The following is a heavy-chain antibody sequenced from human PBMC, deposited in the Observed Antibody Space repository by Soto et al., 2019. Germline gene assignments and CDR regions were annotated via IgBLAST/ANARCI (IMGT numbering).Heavy chain of an antibody. D-gene: IGHD2-2*01. CDR1: GFTFSSYN. CDR3: AKEDIVVVPAACFDY. J-gene: IGHJ4*02. Sequence: GGSLRLSCAASGFTFSSYNMNWVRQAPGKGLEWVSSISSSSSYIYYADSVKGRFTISRDNSKNTLYLQMNSLRAEDTAVYYCAKEDIVVVPAACFDYWGQET. CDR2: ISSSSSYI. V-gene: IGHV3-21*04.